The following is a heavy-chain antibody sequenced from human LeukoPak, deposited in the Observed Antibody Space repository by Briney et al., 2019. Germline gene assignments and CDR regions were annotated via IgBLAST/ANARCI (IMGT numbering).Heavy chain of an antibody. D-gene: IGHD5-12*01. Sequence: SETLSLTCTVSGYSISSGYYWGWIRQPPGKGLEWIGSIYHSGSTYYNPSLKSRVTISVDTSKNQFSLKLSSVTAADTAVYNCARDDGGYGRFDYWGQGTLVTVSS. V-gene: IGHV4-38-2*02. CDR2: IYHSGST. CDR3: ARDDGGYGRFDY. J-gene: IGHJ4*02. CDR1: GYSISSGYY.